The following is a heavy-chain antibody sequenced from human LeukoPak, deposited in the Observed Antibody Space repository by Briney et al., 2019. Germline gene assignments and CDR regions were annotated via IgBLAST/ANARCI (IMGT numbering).Heavy chain of an antibody. CDR2: IYYSGST. D-gene: IGHD4-17*01. Sequence: SETLSLTCTVSGGSISSYYWSWIRQPPGKGLEWIGYIYYSGSTNYNPSLKSRVTISVDTSKNQSSLKLSSVTAADTAVYYCARTSTRPEPDYWGQGTLVTVSS. V-gene: IGHV4-59*08. CDR1: GGSISSYY. CDR3: ARTSTRPEPDY. J-gene: IGHJ4*02.